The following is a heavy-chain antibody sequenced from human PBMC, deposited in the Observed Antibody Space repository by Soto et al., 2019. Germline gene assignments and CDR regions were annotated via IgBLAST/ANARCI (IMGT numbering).Heavy chain of an antibody. Sequence: EVQLLESGGGLVQPGGSLRLSCAASGFSVSSYGMNWVRQAPGKGLECVSGISNSGTTTYYADSVKGRFTISRDNSKNTLYLQMNSLRAEDTAVYYCVKVCFGILRLTTPDYWGQGTLVTVSS. V-gene: IGHV3-23*01. CDR1: GFSVSSYG. J-gene: IGHJ4*02. CDR2: ISNSGTTT. CDR3: VKVCFGILRLTTPDY. D-gene: IGHD1-1*01.